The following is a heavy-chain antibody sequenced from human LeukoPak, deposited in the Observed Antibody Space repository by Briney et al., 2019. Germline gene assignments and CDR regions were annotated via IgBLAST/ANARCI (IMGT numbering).Heavy chain of an antibody. CDR3: ARGRRYRGPPYYYYMDV. CDR2: INHSGST. D-gene: IGHD5-18*01. CDR1: GESFSGYY. J-gene: IGHJ6*03. Sequence: PSETLSLTCAVYGESFSGYYWSWIRQPPGKGLEWIGEINHSGSTNYNPSLKSRVTISVDTSKNQFSLKLSSVTAADTAVNYCARGRRYRGPPYYYYMDVWGKGTTVTVSS. V-gene: IGHV4-34*01.